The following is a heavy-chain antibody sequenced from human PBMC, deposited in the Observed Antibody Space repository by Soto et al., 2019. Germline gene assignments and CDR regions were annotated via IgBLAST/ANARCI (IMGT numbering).Heavy chain of an antibody. D-gene: IGHD6-13*01. J-gene: IGHJ4*02. V-gene: IGHV4-59*08. Sequence: QVQLQESGPGLVKPSETLSLTCTVSGGSISSYYWSWIRQPPGKGLEWIGYLYYSGSTNYNPSLNSRVTLSVDTPNNQFSLKLSSVTAADTAVYYCARQGSWSLDYWGQGTLVTVSS. CDR1: GGSISSYY. CDR2: LYYSGST. CDR3: ARQGSWSLDY.